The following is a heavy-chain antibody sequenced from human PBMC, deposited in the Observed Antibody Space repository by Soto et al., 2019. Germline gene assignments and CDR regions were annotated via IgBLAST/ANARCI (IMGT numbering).Heavy chain of an antibody. CDR3: ARAPLPHDYDFWSGYPFDY. D-gene: IGHD3-3*01. CDR2: FNAGNGNT. Sequence: QVQLVQSGAEEKKPGASVKVSCKASGYTFTSYAMHWVRQAPGQRLEWMGWFNAGNGNTKYSQKFQGRVTITRDTSASTAYMELSSLRSEYTAVYYCARAPLPHDYDFWSGYPFDYWGQGTLVTVSS. V-gene: IGHV1-3*05. J-gene: IGHJ4*02. CDR1: GYTFTSYA.